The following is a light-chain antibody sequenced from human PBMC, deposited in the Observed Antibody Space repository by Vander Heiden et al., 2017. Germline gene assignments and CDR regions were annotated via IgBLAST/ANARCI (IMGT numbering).Light chain of an antibody. CDR2: SVN. CDR1: SSDVGNYDY. J-gene: IGLJ1*01. Sequence: QSALTPPRSVSGSTGQSVTISCTGPSSDVGNYDYVAWYQQHPGKAPKLIIYSVNKRPSGVPNRFSGSKSGNTASLTISDLQAEDEADFYCCSYAGTYTYVFGSGTRVTVL. CDR3: CSYAGTYTYV. V-gene: IGLV2-11*01.